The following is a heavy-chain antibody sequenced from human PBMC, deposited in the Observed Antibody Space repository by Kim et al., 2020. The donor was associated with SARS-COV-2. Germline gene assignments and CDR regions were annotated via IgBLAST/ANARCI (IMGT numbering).Heavy chain of an antibody. V-gene: IGHV4-39*01. Sequence: SETLSLICTVSGGSASSSSHYWGWIRQPPGKGLEWVGSIHYGGTTYYNPSLKSRVTITVDTSNNEFSLKLRSVTATDTAVYYCARHYSAGSGTYFDSYFYYGMDVWGQGTTVTVSS. D-gene: IGHD3-10*01. J-gene: IGHJ6*02. CDR3: ARHYSAGSGTYFDSYFYYGMDV. CDR2: IHYGGTT. CDR1: GGSASSSSHY.